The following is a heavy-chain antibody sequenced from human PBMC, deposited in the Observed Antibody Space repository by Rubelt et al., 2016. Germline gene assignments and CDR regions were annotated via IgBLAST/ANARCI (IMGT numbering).Heavy chain of an antibody. CDR1: GGSISSGGHY. D-gene: IGHD2-8*01. J-gene: IGHJ4*02. CDR2: IYYSGST. V-gene: IGHV4-31*03. CDR3: ARGYCTNGVCYGGDY. Sequence: QVQLQESGPGLVKPSQTLSLTCTVSGGSISSGGHYWSWIRQHPGKGLEWIGYIYYSGSTYYNPSLKSRVTISVDTSKNQFSLKLSSVTAADTAVYYCARGYCTNGVCYGGDYWGQGTLVTVSS.